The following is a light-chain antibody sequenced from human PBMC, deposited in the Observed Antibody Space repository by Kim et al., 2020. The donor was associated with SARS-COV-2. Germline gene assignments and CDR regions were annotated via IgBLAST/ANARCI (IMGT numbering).Light chain of an antibody. CDR2: YVN. CDR1: SNGVGGYNY. Sequence: QPITITFTTTSNGVGGYNYFAWYHQHHPKAPPLMIFYVNNHRSSGFNHRFSSKTSNTTSLTITSRHAADEADYYCSAYTSSSTLLVFGGGTQLTVL. J-gene: IGLJ2*01. V-gene: IGLV2-14*03. CDR3: SAYTSSSTLLV.